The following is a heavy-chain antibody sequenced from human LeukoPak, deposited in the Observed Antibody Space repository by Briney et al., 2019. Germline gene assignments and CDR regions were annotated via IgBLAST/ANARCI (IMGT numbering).Heavy chain of an antibody. V-gene: IGHV3-48*04. D-gene: IGHD1-26*01. CDR1: GFTFSTYS. J-gene: IGHJ4*02. CDR2: ITSSSTTI. Sequence: GGSLRLSCAASGFTFSTYSMNWVRQAPGKGLEWVSYITSSSTTIYYADSVKGRFTISRDDAKNSLYLQMNSLRAEDTAVYYCARSVGALDYWGQGTLVTVSS. CDR3: ARSVGALDY.